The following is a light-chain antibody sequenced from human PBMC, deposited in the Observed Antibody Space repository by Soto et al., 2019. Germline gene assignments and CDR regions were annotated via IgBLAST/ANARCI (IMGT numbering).Light chain of an antibody. J-gene: IGKJ4*01. CDR2: GAF. Sequence: EIVMTQSPATLSVSPGETATLSCRASQSVTYNLAWYQQKPGQGPRLLIYGAFTRATGIPARFSGSGSGTEFTPAISSLQSEDLAVYYCQQYKNWPPLTFGGGTKVEIK. V-gene: IGKV3-15*01. CDR3: QQYKNWPPLT. CDR1: QSVTYN.